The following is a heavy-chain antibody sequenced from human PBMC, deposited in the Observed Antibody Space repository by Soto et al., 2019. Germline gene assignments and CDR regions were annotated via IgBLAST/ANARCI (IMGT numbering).Heavy chain of an antibody. CDR3: ARHSDYDFWSGSKRYYFDY. CDR1: GGSISSYY. J-gene: IGHJ4*02. V-gene: IGHV4-59*08. CDR2: IYYSGST. D-gene: IGHD3-3*01. Sequence: SETLSLTCTVSGGSISSYYWSWIRQPPGKGLEWIGYIYYSGSTNYNPSLKSRVTISVDTSKNQFSLKLSSVTAADTAVYYCARHSDYDFWSGSKRYYFDYWGQGTQVTVSS.